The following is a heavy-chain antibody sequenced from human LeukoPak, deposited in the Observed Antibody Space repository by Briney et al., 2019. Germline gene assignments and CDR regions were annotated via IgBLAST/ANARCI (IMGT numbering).Heavy chain of an antibody. V-gene: IGHV4-38-2*02. D-gene: IGHD2-2*03. J-gene: IGHJ4*02. CDR3: ARGWVLFV. Sequence: PSETLSLTCTVSGYSISSGYYWGWIRQPPGKGLEWMGSIYYSGSTYYNPSLKSRVTISVDTSKNQFSLKLSSVTAADTAVYYCARGWVLFVWGQGTLVTVSS. CDR2: IYYSGST. CDR1: GYSISSGYY.